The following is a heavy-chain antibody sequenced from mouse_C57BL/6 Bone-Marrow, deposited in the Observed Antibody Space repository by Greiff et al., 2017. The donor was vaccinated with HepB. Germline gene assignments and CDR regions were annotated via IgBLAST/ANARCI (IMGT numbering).Heavy chain of an antibody. CDR1: GYAFTNYL. J-gene: IGHJ2*01. CDR2: INPGSGGT. D-gene: IGHD2-1*01. CDR3: ARRACNYEGYFDY. V-gene: IGHV1-54*01. Sequence: QVQLQQSGAELVRPGTSVKVSCKASGYAFTNYLIEWVKQRPGQGLEWIGVINPGSGGTNYNEKFKGKATLTADKSSSTAYMQLSSLRSEDSAVYFCARRACNYEGYFDYWGQGTTLTVSS.